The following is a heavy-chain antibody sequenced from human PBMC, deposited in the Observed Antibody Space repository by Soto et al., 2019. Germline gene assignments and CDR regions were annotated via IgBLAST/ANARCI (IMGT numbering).Heavy chain of an antibody. Sequence: PGGSLRLSYAASGFTFSSYAMSWVRQAPGKGLEWVSAISGSGGSTYYADSVKGRFTISRDNSKNTLYLQMNSLRAEDTAVYYCAKTYYDFWGHFDYWGQGTLVTVSS. CDR2: ISGSGGST. V-gene: IGHV3-23*01. J-gene: IGHJ4*02. CDR1: GFTFSSYA. D-gene: IGHD3-3*01. CDR3: AKTYYDFWGHFDY.